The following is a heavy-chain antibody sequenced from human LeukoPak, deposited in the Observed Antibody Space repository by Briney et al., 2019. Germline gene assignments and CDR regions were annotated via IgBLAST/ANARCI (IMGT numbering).Heavy chain of an antibody. J-gene: IGHJ5*02. CDR1: GGSISSGGYY. V-gene: IGHV4-31*03. Sequence: SETLSLTCTVSGGSISSGGYYWSWIRQHPGKGLEWIGYIYYSGSTYYNPSLKSRVTISVDTSKNQFSLKLSSVTAADMAVYYCARGITMVRTRNFNWFDPWGQGTLVTVSS. D-gene: IGHD3-10*01. CDR2: IYYSGST. CDR3: ARGITMVRTRNFNWFDP.